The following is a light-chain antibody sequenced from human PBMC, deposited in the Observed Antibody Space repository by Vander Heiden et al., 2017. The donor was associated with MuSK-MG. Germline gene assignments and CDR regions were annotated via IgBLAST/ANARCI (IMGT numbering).Light chain of an antibody. V-gene: IGLV2-8*01. CDR2: EVS. J-gene: IGLJ2*01. Sequence: QSALTQPPSASGSPGQSVTISCTGTSSDAGGDNYVSWYQQHPGKAPKLIIYEVSKRPSGVPDRFSGSKSGNTASLTVSGLQPEDEADYYCSSYGGSNNLVFGGGTKLTVL. CDR3: SSYGGSNNLV. CDR1: SSDAGGDNY.